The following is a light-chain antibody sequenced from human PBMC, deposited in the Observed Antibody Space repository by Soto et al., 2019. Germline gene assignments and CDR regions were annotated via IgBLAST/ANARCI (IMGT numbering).Light chain of an antibody. Sequence: DIVMTQSPLSLPVTPGEPASISCRSSQSLLHSNGYNYLDWYLQKPGQSPQLLIYLGSNRASGVPDRFSGSGSGTDXXXKISXXEAXXXXXXXXXXXXXTPGTFGPGTKVDIK. CDR2: LGS. J-gene: IGKJ3*01. CDR3: XXXXXTPGT. V-gene: IGKV2-28*01. CDR1: QSLLHSNGYNY.